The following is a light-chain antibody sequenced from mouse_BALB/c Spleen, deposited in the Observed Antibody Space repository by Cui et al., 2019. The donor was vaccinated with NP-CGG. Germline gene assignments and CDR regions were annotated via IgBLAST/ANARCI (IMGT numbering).Light chain of an antibody. CDR2: GTN. CDR1: TGTVITSNY. CDR3: ALWYSNHWV. J-gene: IGLJ1*01. Sequence: QAVVTQESALTTSPGETVTLTCRSSTGTVITSNYANWVQEKPDHIFTGLIGGTNNRAPGVPARFSGSLIGDKAALTITGAQTEDEAIYFCALWYSNHWVFGGGTKLTVL. V-gene: IGLV1*01.